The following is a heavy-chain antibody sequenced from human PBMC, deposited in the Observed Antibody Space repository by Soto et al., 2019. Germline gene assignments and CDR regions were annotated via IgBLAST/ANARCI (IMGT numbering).Heavy chain of an antibody. CDR2: IIPIFGTA. J-gene: IGHJ3*02. V-gene: IGHV1-69*13. CDR3: ARDRSRYCSSTSCYYDAFDI. D-gene: IGHD2-2*01. CDR1: GGTFSSYA. Sequence: ASVKVSCKASGGTFSSYAISWVRQAPGQGLEWMGGIIPIFGTANYAQKFQGRVTITADESTSTAYMELISLRSEDTAGYYCARDRSRYCSSTSCYYDAFDIWGQGTMVTVSS.